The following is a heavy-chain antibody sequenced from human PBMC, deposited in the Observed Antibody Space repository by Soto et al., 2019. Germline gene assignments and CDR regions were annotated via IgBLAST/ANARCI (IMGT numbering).Heavy chain of an antibody. CDR1: GYTFTSYG. J-gene: IGHJ6*02. CDR3: ASVRGDIVVVPAATPYYYYGMDV. CDR2: ISAYNGNT. V-gene: IGHV1-18*01. Sequence: QVQLVQSGAEVKKPGASVKVSCKASGYTFTSYGISWVRQAPGQGLEWMGWISAYNGNTNYAQKLQGRVTMTTDTSTSTAYRELRSLRSDDTAVYYCASVRGDIVVVPAATPYYYYGMDVWGQGTTVTVSS. D-gene: IGHD2-2*01.